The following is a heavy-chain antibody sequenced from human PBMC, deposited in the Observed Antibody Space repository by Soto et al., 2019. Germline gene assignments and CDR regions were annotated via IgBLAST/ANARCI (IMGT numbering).Heavy chain of an antibody. Sequence: SETLSLTCPISGGSISSSSYCWGWIRQPPGKGLEWIGSIYYSGSTNYNPSLKSRVTISVDTSKNQFSLKLTSVTAADAAVYYCARHQAGPFDYWGQGTLVTVSS. V-gene: IGHV4-39*01. CDR2: IYYSGST. CDR1: GGSISSSSYC. CDR3: ARHQAGPFDY. J-gene: IGHJ4*02. D-gene: IGHD6-13*01.